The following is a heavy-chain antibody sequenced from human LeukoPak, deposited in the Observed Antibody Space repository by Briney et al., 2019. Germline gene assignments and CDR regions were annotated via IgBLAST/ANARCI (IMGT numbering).Heavy chain of an antibody. D-gene: IGHD3-10*01. CDR2: IYSGGNT. CDR1: GFDVSRNY. J-gene: IGHJ4*02. Sequence: GGSLRLSCAASGFDVSRNYMNWVRQAPGKGLEWVSAIYSGGNTYYADSVKGRFTISRDNSKNTLYLQMNSLRAEDTAVYYCARGSGGGDLEYWGQGTLVTVSS. V-gene: IGHV3-53*01. CDR3: ARGSGGGDLEY.